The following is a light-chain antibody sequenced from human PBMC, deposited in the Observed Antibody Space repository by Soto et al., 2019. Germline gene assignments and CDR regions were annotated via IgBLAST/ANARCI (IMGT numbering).Light chain of an antibody. CDR2: EDN. J-gene: IGLJ3*02. CDR1: SGSIASNY. Sequence: NFMLTQPHSVSESPGKTVIISCTRSSGSIASNYVQWYQQRPGSSPTTVIYEDNQRPSGVPHRFSGSIDSSSNSASLTISGLEAEDEADYLCQSYDAPNQLFGGGTKLTVL. CDR3: QSYDAPNQL. V-gene: IGLV6-57*01.